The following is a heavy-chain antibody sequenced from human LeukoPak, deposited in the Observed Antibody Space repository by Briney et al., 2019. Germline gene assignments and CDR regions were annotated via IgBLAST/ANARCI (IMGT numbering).Heavy chain of an antibody. Sequence: GGSLRLYCATSGFTFNSYGMHWVRQAPGKGLEWVAVIWYDGSDKYYADSVKGRFTISRDNSKNTLYLQMNSLRAEDTAVYYCVREPGPGYFNYWGQGTLVTVSS. V-gene: IGHV3-33*01. J-gene: IGHJ4*02. D-gene: IGHD6-13*01. CDR3: VREPGPGYFNY. CDR1: GFTFNSYG. CDR2: IWYDGSDK.